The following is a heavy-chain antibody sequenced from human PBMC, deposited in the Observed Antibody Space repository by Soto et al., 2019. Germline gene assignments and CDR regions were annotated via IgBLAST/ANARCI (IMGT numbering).Heavy chain of an antibody. V-gene: IGHV2-5*02. CDR3: AHAGDYDLLTFDH. J-gene: IGHJ4*02. CDR1: GFSLSTYDMG. CDR2: IYWDDDK. Sequence: QITLKGSGPTLVRPAQTLTLTCDFSGFSLSTYDMGVAWIRQPPGKALEWLALIYWDDDKRYSPSLKDRLAISKDTSSNQVVLTITNMDPGDTATYFCAHAGDYDLLTFDHWGPGTLVTVSS. D-gene: IGHD4-17*01.